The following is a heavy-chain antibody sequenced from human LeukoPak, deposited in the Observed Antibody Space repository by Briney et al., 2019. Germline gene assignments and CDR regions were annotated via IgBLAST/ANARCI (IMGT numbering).Heavy chain of an antibody. CDR2: INPSGGST. V-gene: IGHV1-46*01. Sequence: ASVKVSCKASGGTFSSYAISWVRQAPGQGLEWMGIINPSGGSTSYAQKFQGRVTMTRDTSTSTVYMELSSLRSEDTAVYYCARDVENYDFWSGIDYWGQGTLVTVSS. CDR3: ARDVENYDFWSGIDY. J-gene: IGHJ4*02. D-gene: IGHD3-3*01. CDR1: GGTFSSYA.